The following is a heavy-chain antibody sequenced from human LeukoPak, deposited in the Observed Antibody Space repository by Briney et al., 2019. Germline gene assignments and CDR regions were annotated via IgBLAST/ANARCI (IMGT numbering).Heavy chain of an antibody. J-gene: IGHJ4*02. CDR1: GGSISSSSYY. CDR3: ARPAGSGYYSFDY. D-gene: IGHD3-22*01. Sequence: SSETLSLTCTVSGGSISSSSYYWGWIRQPPGKGLEWIGSIYYSGSTYYNPSLKSRVTISVDTSKNQFSLKLSSVTAADTAVYYCARPAGSGYYSFDYWGQGTLVTVSS. CDR2: IYYSGST. V-gene: IGHV4-39*01.